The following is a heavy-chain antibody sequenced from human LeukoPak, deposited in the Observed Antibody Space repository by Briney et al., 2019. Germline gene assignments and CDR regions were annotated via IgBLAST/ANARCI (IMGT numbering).Heavy chain of an antibody. Sequence: GGSLRLSCAASGFTFSSYGMHWVRQAPGKGLEWVAVISYDGSNKYYADSVKGRFTISRDNSKNTLYLQMNSLRAEDTAVYYCAKDGSGYFYTFDYWGQGTLVTASS. CDR3: AKDGSGYFYTFDY. V-gene: IGHV3-30*18. J-gene: IGHJ4*02. D-gene: IGHD3-22*01. CDR1: GFTFSSYG. CDR2: ISYDGSNK.